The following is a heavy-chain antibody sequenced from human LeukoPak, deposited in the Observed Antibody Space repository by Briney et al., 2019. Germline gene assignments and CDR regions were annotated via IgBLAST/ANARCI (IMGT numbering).Heavy chain of an antibody. CDR3: AKGARSASGSYPDY. CDR1: GFTFSSYA. D-gene: IGHD1-26*01. Sequence: GGSLRLSCAASGFTFSSYAMSWVRQAPGKGLEWVSAISGSGGSTYYADSAKGRFTISRDNSKNTLYLQMNSLRAEDTAVYYCAKGARSASGSYPDYWGQGTLVTVSS. V-gene: IGHV3-23*01. CDR2: ISGSGGST. J-gene: IGHJ4*02.